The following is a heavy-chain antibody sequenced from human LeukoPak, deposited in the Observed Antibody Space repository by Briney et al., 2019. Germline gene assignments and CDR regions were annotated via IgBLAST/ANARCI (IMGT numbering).Heavy chain of an antibody. CDR2: IHRSGSP. CDR1: LDSTTSNF. CDR3: AREILGGFNPGAY. J-gene: IGHJ4*02. V-gene: IGHV4-4*02. D-gene: IGHD1-14*01. Sequence: KTSKTLSLTCTVSLDSTTSNFWSWVRQPPGKGLEWIGEIHRSGSPNYNPSLQSRVTISIDRSTNQIVLELSSVTAADTAVYYCAREILGGFNPGAYWGQGTLVTVSS.